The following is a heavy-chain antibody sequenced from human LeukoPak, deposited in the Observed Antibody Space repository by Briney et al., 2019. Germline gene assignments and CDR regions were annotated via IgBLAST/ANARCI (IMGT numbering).Heavy chain of an antibody. D-gene: IGHD3-10*01. V-gene: IGHV1-3*01. CDR1: GYTFTSYA. CDR2: INAGNGNT. CDR3: AREYYYGSGSPYYYYYGMDV. J-gene: IGHJ6*04. Sequence: GASVKVSCKASGYTFTSYAMHWVRQAPGQRLEWMGWINAGNGNTKYSQKFQGRVTITRDTSASTAYMELSSLRSEDTAVYYCAREYYYGSGSPYYYYYGMDVWGKGPTVTVSS.